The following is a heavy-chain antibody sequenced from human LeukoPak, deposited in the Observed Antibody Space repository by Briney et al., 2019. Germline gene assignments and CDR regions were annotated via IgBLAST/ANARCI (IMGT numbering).Heavy chain of an antibody. CDR1: GYTFTSYG. Sequence: ASVKVSCKASGYTFTSYGISWVRQAPGQGLEWMGWISAYSGNTNYAQKLQGRVTMTTDTSTSTAYMELRSLRSDDTAVYYCARDRYYDSSGYSGYWGQGTLVTVSS. CDR2: ISAYSGNT. D-gene: IGHD3-22*01. CDR3: ARDRYYDSSGYSGY. V-gene: IGHV1-18*01. J-gene: IGHJ4*02.